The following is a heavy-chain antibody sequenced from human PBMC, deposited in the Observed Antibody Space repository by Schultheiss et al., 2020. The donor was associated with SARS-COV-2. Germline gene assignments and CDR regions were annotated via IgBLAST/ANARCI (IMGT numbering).Heavy chain of an antibody. CDR1: GGSISSYY. J-gene: IGHJ6*02. Sequence: GSLRLSCTVSGGSISSYYWSWIRQPAGKGLEWIGRIYTSGSTNYNPSLKSRVTISVDKSKNQFSLKLSSVTAADTAVYYCARDMRTVTRYYYYYGMDVWGQGTTVTVSS. CDR3: ARDMRTVTRYYYYYGMDV. V-gene: IGHV4-4*07. CDR2: IYTSGST. D-gene: IGHD4-17*01.